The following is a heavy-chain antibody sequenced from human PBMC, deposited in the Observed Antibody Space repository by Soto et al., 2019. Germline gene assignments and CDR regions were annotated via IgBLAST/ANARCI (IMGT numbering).Heavy chain of an antibody. D-gene: IGHD3-10*01. CDR1: GESVSSNSAA. CDR3: ARSMMVRGVFNWFDP. J-gene: IGHJ5*02. Sequence: SQTLSLTCAISGESVSSNSAAWNWIRQSPSRGLEWLGRTYYRSKWYNDYAVSVKSRITINPDTSKNQFSLQLNSVTPEDTAVYYCARSMMVRGVFNWFDPWGQGTLVTVSS. CDR2: TYYRSKWYN. V-gene: IGHV6-1*01.